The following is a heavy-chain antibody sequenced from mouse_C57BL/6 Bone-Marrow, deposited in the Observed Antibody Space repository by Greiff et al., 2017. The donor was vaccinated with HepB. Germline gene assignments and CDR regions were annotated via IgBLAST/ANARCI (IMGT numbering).Heavy chain of an antibody. D-gene: IGHD2-2*01. V-gene: IGHV1-53*01. CDR3: ATLYYGYDGAY. Sequence: VQLQQPGTELVKPGASVKLSCKASGYTFTSYWMHWVKQRPGQGLEWIGNINPSNGGTNYNEKFKSKATLPVDKSSSTAYMQHINLTSEDSAVCHCATLYYGYDGAYWGQGSLVTVSA. CDR2: INPSNGGT. CDR1: GYTFTSYW. J-gene: IGHJ3*01.